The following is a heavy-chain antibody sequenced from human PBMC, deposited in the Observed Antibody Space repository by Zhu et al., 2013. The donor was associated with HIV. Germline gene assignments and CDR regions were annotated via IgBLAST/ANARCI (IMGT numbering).Heavy chain of an antibody. CDR2: RTPKRARK. J-gene: IGHJ6*02. D-gene: IGHD3-16*01. CDR3: ARGQGGGDVTWDGMDV. Sequence: QVELLQSGPEVKTPGDSVNVSCQAVGYKFIKHDIVWVRHGPWTRARVDGLARTPKRARKGFAEKFQDRMMTSRDVSRAMVILTLSHVSFDDTAVYFCARGQGGGDVTWDGMDVWGRGTTVAV. V-gene: IGHV1-8*01. CDR1: GYKFIKHD.